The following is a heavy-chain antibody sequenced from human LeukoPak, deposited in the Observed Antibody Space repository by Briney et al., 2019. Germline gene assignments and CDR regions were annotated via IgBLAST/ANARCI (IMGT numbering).Heavy chain of an antibody. CDR3: ARGGSSGASGY. Sequence: GGSLRLSCAASGFTFSSYSMNWVRQAPGKGLEWVSVIYSGGSTYYADSVKGRFTISRHNSKNTLYLQMNSLRAEDTAVYYCARGGSSGASGYWGQGTLVTVSS. CDR1: GFTFSSYS. D-gene: IGHD6-19*01. J-gene: IGHJ4*02. CDR2: IYSGGST. V-gene: IGHV3-53*04.